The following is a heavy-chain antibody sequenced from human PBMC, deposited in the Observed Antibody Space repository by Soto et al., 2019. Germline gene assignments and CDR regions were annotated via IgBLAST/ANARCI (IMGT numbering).Heavy chain of an antibody. V-gene: IGHV3-23*01. Sequence: GGSLRLSCAASGFTFSSYAMSWVRQAPGKGLEWVSAISGSGGSTYYADSVKGRFTISRDNSKNTLYLQMNSLRAEDTAVYYCAKGRSGYCSGGSCYLFDYWGQRTLVTVSS. CDR3: AKGRSGYCSGGSCYLFDY. J-gene: IGHJ4*02. D-gene: IGHD2-15*01. CDR1: GFTFSSYA. CDR2: ISGSGGST.